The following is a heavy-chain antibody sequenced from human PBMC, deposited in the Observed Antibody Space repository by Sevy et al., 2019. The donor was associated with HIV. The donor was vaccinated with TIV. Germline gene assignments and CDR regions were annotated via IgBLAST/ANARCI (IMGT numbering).Heavy chain of an antibody. J-gene: IGHJ4*02. Sequence: GGSLRLSCAASGFTFSSYAMHWVRQAPGKGLEWVAVISYDGSNKYYADSVKGRFTISRDNSKNTLYLQMNSLRAEDTAVYYCARDRPGDYWGQGTLVTVSS. CDR2: ISYDGSNK. V-gene: IGHV3-30*04. CDR1: GFTFSSYA. CDR3: ARDRPGDY.